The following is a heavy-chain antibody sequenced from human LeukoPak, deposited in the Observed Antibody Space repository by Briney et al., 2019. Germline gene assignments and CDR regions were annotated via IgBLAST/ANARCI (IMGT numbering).Heavy chain of an antibody. CDR1: GYTFTSYD. V-gene: IGHV1-8*01. D-gene: IGHD2-2*02. J-gene: IGHJ6*02. CDR3: AVGYCCSTSCYIPYYYGMDV. Sequence: ASVKVSCKASGYTFTSYDINWVRQATGQGLEWMGWMNPNSGNTGYAQKFQGRVTMTRNTSISTAYMELSSLRSEDTAVYYCAVGYCCSTSCYIPYYYGMDVWGQGTTVTVSS. CDR2: MNPNSGNT.